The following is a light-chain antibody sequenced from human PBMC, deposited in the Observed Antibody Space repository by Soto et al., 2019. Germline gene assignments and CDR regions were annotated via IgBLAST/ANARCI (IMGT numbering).Light chain of an antibody. J-gene: IGKJ1*01. CDR1: QDISNY. V-gene: IGKV1-39*01. CDR3: QQSYSSPPT. CDR2: AAS. Sequence: TLSASVGDRVTITCQASQDISNYLNWYQQKPGKAPKLLIFAASSLQSGVPSRFSGSRSGPDFTLTISSLQPEDFATYYCQQSYSSPPTFGQGTKVDIK.